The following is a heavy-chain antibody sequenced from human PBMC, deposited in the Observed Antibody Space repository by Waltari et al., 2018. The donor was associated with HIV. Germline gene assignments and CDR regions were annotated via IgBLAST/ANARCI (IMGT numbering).Heavy chain of an antibody. D-gene: IGHD4-17*01. J-gene: IGHJ6*02. CDR3: ARLRWDASFYYGLDV. Sequence: QVQLQQWGAGLLKPSETLSLTCAVYGGSFRGYSWTWIRQPPGKGLQWIAETYHSGAANYNPSLKSRVTISVDTSKNQFSLKLRSVTAADTAVYYCARLRWDASFYYGLDVWGQGTTVTVSS. CDR1: GGSFRGYS. V-gene: IGHV4-34*02. CDR2: TYHSGAA.